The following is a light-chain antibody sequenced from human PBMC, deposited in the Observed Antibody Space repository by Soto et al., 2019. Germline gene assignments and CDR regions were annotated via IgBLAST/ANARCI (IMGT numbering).Light chain of an antibody. CDR2: AAS. Sequence: DIQMTQSPSFVSASVGDRVTITCRASQGISSWLAWYQHKPGRAPKLLIHAASSLESGVTSRFSGSGSGTDFTLTISSLQHEDFATYYCKQNSSFHLTFGGGTKVEIK. CDR1: QGISSW. CDR3: KQNSSFHLT. J-gene: IGKJ4*01. V-gene: IGKV1-12*01.